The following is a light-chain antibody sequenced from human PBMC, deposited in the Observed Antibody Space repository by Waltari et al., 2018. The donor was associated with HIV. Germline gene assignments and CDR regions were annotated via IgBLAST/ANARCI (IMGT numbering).Light chain of an antibody. CDR3: AAWDDSLSGRWV. J-gene: IGLJ3*02. V-gene: IGLV1-47*01. CDR2: RNN. CDR1: TSNIGSNF. Sequence: QSVLTQPPSASGTPGQRVTISCSGSTSNIGSNFVSWYQQLPGMAPKLLIYRNNQRPSGVPDRFSGSKSGTSASLAISGLRSEDEADYYCAAWDDSLSGRWVFGGGTKVTVL.